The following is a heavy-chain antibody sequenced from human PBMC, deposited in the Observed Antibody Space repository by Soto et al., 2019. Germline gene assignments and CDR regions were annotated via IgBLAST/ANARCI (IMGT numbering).Heavy chain of an antibody. J-gene: IGHJ4*02. CDR3: ARDWGYSSSFGLEPSDY. CDR1: GFDFDIYW. V-gene: IGHV3-7*01. CDR2: IKGDASEK. Sequence: GGSLRLSCAASGFDFDIYWMSWVRQAPGKGLEWVATIKGDASEKKYVGSVKGRFTMSRDNAKKSLYLQMDSLRAEDTAVYYCARDWGYSSSFGLEPSDYWGQGTLVTVSS. D-gene: IGHD6-13*01.